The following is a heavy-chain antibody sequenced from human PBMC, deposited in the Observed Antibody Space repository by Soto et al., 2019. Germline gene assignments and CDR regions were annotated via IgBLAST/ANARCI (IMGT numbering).Heavy chain of an antibody. CDR2: IWYDGSNK. J-gene: IGHJ6*03. V-gene: IGHV3-33*01. CDR1: GFTFSSYG. Sequence: QVQLVESGGGVVQPGRSLRLSCAASGFTFSSYGMHWVRQAPGKGLEWVAVIWYDGSNKYYADSVKGRFTISRDNSKNKMYLQMNSLRAEDTAVYYCARDVGSSLVYYYYYYMDVWGKGTTVTVSS. D-gene: IGHD6-13*01. CDR3: ARDVGSSLVYYYYYYMDV.